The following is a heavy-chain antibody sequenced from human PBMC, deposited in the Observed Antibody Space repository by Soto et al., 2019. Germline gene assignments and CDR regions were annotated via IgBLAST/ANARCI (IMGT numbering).Heavy chain of an antibody. D-gene: IGHD2-2*01. Sequence: QELLVESGGGVVQPGTSLRLSCETSGFIFRSYGMHWVRQAPGKGLEWVAVVWYDGSNKEYGESVKGRFTISRDNSKNTLYLQMNNLRADDTAVYYCARVGYCTSTSFNCPFESWGQGTLVTASS. CDR2: VWYDGSNK. J-gene: IGHJ4*02. CDR1: GFIFRSYG. V-gene: IGHV3-33*03. CDR3: ARVGYCTSTSFNCPFES.